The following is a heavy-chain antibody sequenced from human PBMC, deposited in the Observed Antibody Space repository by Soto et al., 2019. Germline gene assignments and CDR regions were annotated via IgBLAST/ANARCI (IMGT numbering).Heavy chain of an antibody. CDR2: INPGNGKT. CDR1: GYIFTSYA. D-gene: IGHD3-10*01. Sequence: QVQLVQSGAEMKKPGASVRVSCKASGYIFTSYAMQWVRQAPGQGLEWMGWINPGNGKTKYSQKFQGRVTITMDTSASSVYMELSSLTSKDTATYFFARVVSHDSGSGDNWFDPWGQGTRVTVSS. V-gene: IGHV1-3*01. CDR3: ARVVSHDSGSGDNWFDP. J-gene: IGHJ5*02.